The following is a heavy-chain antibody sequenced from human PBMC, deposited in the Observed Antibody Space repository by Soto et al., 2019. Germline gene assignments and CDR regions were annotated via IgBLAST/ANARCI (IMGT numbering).Heavy chain of an antibody. D-gene: IGHD1-26*01. Sequence: ASVKVSCKVSGYTFTSYGMSWMRQAPGQGLEWMGWISTYNGNTNYAQNLQGRVSMTTDTSTSTAYMELRSLRSDDTAVYYCASRSGTYPYYFDYWGQGTLVTGLL. V-gene: IGHV1-18*01. CDR3: ASRSGTYPYYFDY. J-gene: IGHJ4*02. CDR1: GYTFTSYG. CDR2: ISTYNGNT.